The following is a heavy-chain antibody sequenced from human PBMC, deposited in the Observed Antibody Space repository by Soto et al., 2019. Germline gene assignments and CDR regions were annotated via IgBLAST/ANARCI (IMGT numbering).Heavy chain of an antibody. CDR3: ATTIGYGDYVELFDY. V-gene: IGHV1-69*02. CDR2: IIPILGIA. CDR1: GGTFSSYT. Sequence: SVKVSCKASGGTFSSYTISWVRQAPGQGLEWMGRIIPILGIANYAQKFQGRVTITADKSTSTAYMELSSLRSEDTAVYYCATTIGYGDYVELFDYWGQGTLVTVSS. D-gene: IGHD4-17*01. J-gene: IGHJ4*02.